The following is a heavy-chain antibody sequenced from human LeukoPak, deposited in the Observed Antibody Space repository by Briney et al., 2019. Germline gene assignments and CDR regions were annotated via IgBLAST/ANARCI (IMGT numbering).Heavy chain of an antibody. CDR1: GYTFTSYG. D-gene: IGHD3-22*01. V-gene: IGHV1-18*01. CDR2: ISAYNGNT. Sequence: ASVKVSCKASGYTFTSYGISWVRQAPGQGPEWMGWISAYNGNTNYAQKLQGRVTMTTDTSTSTAYMELRSLRSDDTAVYYCASTLHYDSSGYYLGYYFDYWGQGTLVTVSS. J-gene: IGHJ4*02. CDR3: ASTLHYDSSGYYLGYYFDY.